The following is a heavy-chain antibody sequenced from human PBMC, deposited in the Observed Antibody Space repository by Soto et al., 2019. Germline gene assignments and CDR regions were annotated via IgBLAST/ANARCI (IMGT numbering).Heavy chain of an antibody. J-gene: IGHJ3*02. Sequence: GGSLRLSCTASGFTFGDYAMSWFRQAPGKGLEWVGFIRSKAYGGTTEYAASVKGRFTISRDDSKSIAYLQMNSLKTEDTAVHYCTRRGDPRQAFDIWGQGTMVTVSS. CDR2: IRSKAYGGTT. CDR3: TRRGDPRQAFDI. D-gene: IGHD4-17*01. V-gene: IGHV3-49*03. CDR1: GFTFGDYA.